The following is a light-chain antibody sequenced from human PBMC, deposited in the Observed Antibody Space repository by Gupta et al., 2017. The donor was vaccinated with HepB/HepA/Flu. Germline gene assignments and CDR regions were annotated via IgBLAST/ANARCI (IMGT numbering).Light chain of an antibody. CDR1: DIGSKV. J-gene: IGLJ2*01. CDR2: DDT. Sequence: SSVLTQPPSASVAPGEPAGLTCGGIDIGSKVVHWYQQEPGQAPVLVIYDDTDRPSGIPERLSASNSGSTATLTINRVEAGDEADYYCQVWDSTSNVVVFGGGTKLTVL. CDR3: QVWDSTSNVVV. V-gene: IGLV3-21*02.